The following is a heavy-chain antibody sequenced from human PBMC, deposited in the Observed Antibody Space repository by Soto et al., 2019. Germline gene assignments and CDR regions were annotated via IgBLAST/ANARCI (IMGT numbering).Heavy chain of an antibody. J-gene: IGHJ5*02. CDR1: GGSISSYY. V-gene: IGHV4-59*08. CDR3: ARGYVGGGWFDP. CDR2: IYYSGST. D-gene: IGHD1-1*01. Sequence: SETLSLTCTVSGGSISSYYWSWIRQPPGKGLEWIGYIYYSGSTYYNPSLKSRVTISVDTSKNQFSLKLSSVTAADTAVYYCARGYVGGGWFDPWGQGTLVTVSS.